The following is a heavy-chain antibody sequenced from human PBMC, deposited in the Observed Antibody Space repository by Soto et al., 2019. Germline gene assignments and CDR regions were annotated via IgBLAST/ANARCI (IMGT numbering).Heavy chain of an antibody. CDR1: GGTFSNYA. V-gene: IGHV1-69*01. J-gene: IGHJ3*02. CDR2: AIPVYGST. Sequence: QVQLVQSGAEVKKPGTSVKVSCEVSGGTFSNYAITWVRQAPGQGLEWLGGAIPVYGSTNYAQKFQGRVIITAGESATTTFMELSSLRSDDTAVYYCARRGVANSRDAFDIWGQGTLVTVS. CDR3: ARRGVANSRDAFDI. D-gene: IGHD1-26*01.